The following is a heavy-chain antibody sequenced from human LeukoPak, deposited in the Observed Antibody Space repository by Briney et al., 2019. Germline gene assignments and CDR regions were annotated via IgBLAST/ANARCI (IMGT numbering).Heavy chain of an antibody. CDR3: AKGGSGDHYYYYYYLDV. CDR1: GFTFSSYS. J-gene: IGHJ6*03. D-gene: IGHD4-17*01. Sequence: GGSLRLSCAASGFTFSSYSMNWVRHAPGKGLERVSSISSSSNYIYYADSVKGRFTISRDNSENTLYLQMNSLRVEDTAVYYCAKGGSGDHYYYYYYLDVWGKGTTVTISS. CDR2: ISSSSNYI. V-gene: IGHV3-21*01.